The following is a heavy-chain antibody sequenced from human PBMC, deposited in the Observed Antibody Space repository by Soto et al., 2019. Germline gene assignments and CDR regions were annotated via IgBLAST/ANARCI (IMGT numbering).Heavy chain of an antibody. CDR2: IYSGGST. J-gene: IGHJ4*02. V-gene: IGHV3-66*01. Sequence: EVQLVESGGGLVQPGGSLRLSCAASGFTVSSNYMSWVRQAPGKGLEWVSIIYSGGSTHYADSVKGRFTISRDNFKNTLYLQMNNLRAEDTAVYYCARARPDTIFGVVILDSWGQGTLVIVSS. CDR1: GFTVSSNY. D-gene: IGHD3-3*01. CDR3: ARARPDTIFGVVILDS.